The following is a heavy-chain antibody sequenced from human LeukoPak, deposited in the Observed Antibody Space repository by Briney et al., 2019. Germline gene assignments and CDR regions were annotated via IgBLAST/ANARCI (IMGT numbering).Heavy chain of an antibody. CDR2: IWYDGSNK. D-gene: IGHD1-26*01. J-gene: IGHJ3*02. CDR3: ARDSGSYYGAFDI. CDR1: GLTFSSYG. V-gene: IGHV3-33*01. Sequence: GGSLRLSCAASGLTFSSYGMHWVRQAPGKGLGWGAVIWYDGSNKYYADSVKGRFTISRDNSKNTLYLQMNSLRAEDTAVYYCARDSGSYYGAFDIWGQGTMVTVSS.